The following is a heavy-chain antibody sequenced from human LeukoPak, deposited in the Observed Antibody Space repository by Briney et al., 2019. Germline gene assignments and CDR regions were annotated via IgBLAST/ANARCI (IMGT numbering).Heavy chain of an antibody. D-gene: IGHD3-3*02. CDR1: GCTFSRYA. CDR3: AKDHFYSNDY. J-gene: IGHJ4*02. Sequence: GGALRVSCAASGCTFSRYAMSWVRQAPGAGLEWVSAIRGSGGSTYYAAPVPGPLPISRDNSKNTLYLQMTSLRAEDTAVYYCAKDHFYSNDYWGQGTLVTVPS. V-gene: IGHV3-23*01. CDR2: IRGSGGST.